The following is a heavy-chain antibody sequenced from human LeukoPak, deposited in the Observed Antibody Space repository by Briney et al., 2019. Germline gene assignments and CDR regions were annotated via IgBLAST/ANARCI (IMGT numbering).Heavy chain of an antibody. CDR1: GYTLTELS. CDR3: GRGRPSGAGSYSPKSLGDYYYMDV. CDR2: FDPEDGET. J-gene: IGHJ6*03. Sequence: ASVKVSCKVSGYTLTELSMHWVRQAPGKGLEWMGGFDPEDGETIYAQKFQGRVTMTPDTSTDTAYMELSSLRSEETAVYYCGRGRPSGAGSYSPKSLGDYYYMDVWGKGTTVTISS. D-gene: IGHD3-10*01. V-gene: IGHV1-24*01.